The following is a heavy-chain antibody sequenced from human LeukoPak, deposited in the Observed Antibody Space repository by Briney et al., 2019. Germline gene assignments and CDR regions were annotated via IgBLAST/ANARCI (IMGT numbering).Heavy chain of an antibody. Sequence: PGRPLRLSCAASGFTFDNYAMHWVRQAPGKGLEWVSGISWNSGSIGYADSVKGRFTISRDNAKNSLYLQMNSLRAEDTAVYYCARGEHSYGYFENLDAFDIWGQGTMVTVSS. D-gene: IGHD5-18*01. V-gene: IGHV3-9*01. J-gene: IGHJ3*02. CDR2: ISWNSGSI. CDR3: ARGEHSYGYFENLDAFDI. CDR1: GFTFDNYA.